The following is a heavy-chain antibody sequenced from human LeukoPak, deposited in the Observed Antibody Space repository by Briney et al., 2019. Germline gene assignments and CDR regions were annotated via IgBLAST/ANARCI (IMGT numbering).Heavy chain of an antibody. Sequence: GASVKVSCKASGYTFTSYAMHWVRQAPGQRLEWMGWINAGNGNTKNSQKFQGRVTITRDTSASTAYMELSSLRSEDTAVYYCARTVYSSSWYYFDYWGQGTLVTVSS. J-gene: IGHJ4*02. CDR3: ARTVYSSSWYYFDY. CDR2: INAGNGNT. V-gene: IGHV1-3*01. D-gene: IGHD6-13*01. CDR1: GYTFTSYA.